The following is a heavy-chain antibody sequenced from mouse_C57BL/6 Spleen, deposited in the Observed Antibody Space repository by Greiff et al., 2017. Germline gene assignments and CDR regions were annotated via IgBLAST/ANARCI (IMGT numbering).Heavy chain of an antibody. D-gene: IGHD2-3*01. V-gene: IGHV1-64*01. J-gene: IGHJ3*01. CDR2: IHPNSGST. CDR3: ARRTGDGYYWFAY. Sequence: QVQLQQPGAELVKPGASVKLSCKASGYTFTSYWMHWVKQRPGQGLEWIGMIHPNSGSTNYNEKFKSKATLTVDKSSSTAYMQLSSLTSEDSAVXYCARRTGDGYYWFAYWGQGTLVTVSA. CDR1: GYTFTSYW.